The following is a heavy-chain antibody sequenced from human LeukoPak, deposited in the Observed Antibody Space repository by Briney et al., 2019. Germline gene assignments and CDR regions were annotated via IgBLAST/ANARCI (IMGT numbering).Heavy chain of an antibody. CDR1: GYTFTGYY. D-gene: IGHD3-10*01. Sequence: ASVKVSCKASGYTFTGYYIHWVRQAPGQGLEWMGWINPNSGGTNYVQKLQGRVTMTRDTSISTAYMELSSLRSDDTAVYYCARGRVTMLRGVNIGYWGQGTLVTVSS. CDR3: ARGRVTMLRGVNIGY. J-gene: IGHJ4*02. V-gene: IGHV1-2*02. CDR2: INPNSGGT.